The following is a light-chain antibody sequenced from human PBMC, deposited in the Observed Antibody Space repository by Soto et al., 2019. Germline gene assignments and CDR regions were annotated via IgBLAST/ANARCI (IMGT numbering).Light chain of an antibody. CDR2: DVS. Sequence: QSALTQPRSVSGSPGQSVTIYCTGTSSDVGAYNSVSWYQQHPDKAPKLMIYDVSQRPSGVPDRFSGSKSGNTASLTISGLQAEDEADYYCVSYTGTHIPVALGGGTKVTVL. CDR3: VSYTGTHIPVA. V-gene: IGLV2-11*01. CDR1: SSDVGAYNS. J-gene: IGLJ2*01.